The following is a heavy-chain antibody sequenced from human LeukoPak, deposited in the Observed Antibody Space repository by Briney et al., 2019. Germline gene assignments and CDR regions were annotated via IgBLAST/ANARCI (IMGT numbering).Heavy chain of an antibody. D-gene: IGHD2-2*01. J-gene: IGHJ5*02. Sequence: SVKVSCKASGGTFSSYAISWVRQAPGQGLEWMGGIIPIFGTANYAQKFQGRVTITADKSTSTAYMGLSSLRSEDTAVYYCARDCGSTSCSSFDPWGQGTLVTVSS. V-gene: IGHV1-69*06. CDR3: ARDCGSTSCSSFDP. CDR2: IIPIFGTA. CDR1: GGTFSSYA.